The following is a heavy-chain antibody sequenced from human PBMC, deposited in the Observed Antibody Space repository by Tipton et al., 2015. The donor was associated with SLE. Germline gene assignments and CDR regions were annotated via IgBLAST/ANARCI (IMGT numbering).Heavy chain of an antibody. CDR3: ARRLGASTVGFDL. Sequence: LRLSCTISGGSINNYHWSWIRQPPGRGMDWIGYIFYTGTTEYNPSLKSRVSISVDTSKKQFSLKLTSVTAADAAVYYCARRLGASTVGFDLWGQGTLVTVSS. J-gene: IGHJ4*02. V-gene: IGHV4-59*08. CDR2: IFYTGTT. CDR1: GGSINNYH. D-gene: IGHD7-27*01.